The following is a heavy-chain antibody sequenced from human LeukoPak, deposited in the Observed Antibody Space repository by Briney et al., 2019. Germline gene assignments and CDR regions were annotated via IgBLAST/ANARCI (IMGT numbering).Heavy chain of an antibody. V-gene: IGHV3-7*01. Sequence: GGSLRLSCAASGITLSVYWMSWVRQAPGKGLEWVANIKQDGSEKYYRDSVQGRFTISRDNVKNSLYLQMNSLRAEDTAVYYCARSGSGYFDYWGQGSLVTVSS. CDR2: IKQDGSEK. CDR3: ARSGSGYFDY. J-gene: IGHJ4*02. CDR1: GITLSVYW.